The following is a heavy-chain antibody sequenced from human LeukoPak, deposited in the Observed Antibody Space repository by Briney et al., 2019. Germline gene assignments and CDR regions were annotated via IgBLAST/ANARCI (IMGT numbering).Heavy chain of an antibody. D-gene: IGHD6-19*01. CDR2: IIPIFGTA. J-gene: IGHJ6*03. V-gene: IGHV1-69*05. CDR3: ARDCGIAVAGTFYYYMDV. Sequence: ASVKVSCKASGGTFSSYAISWVRQAPGQGLEWMGGIIPIFGTANYARKFQGRVTITTDESTSTAYMELSSLRSEDTAVYYCARDCGIAVAGTFYYYMDVWGKGTTVTVSS. CDR1: GGTFSSYA.